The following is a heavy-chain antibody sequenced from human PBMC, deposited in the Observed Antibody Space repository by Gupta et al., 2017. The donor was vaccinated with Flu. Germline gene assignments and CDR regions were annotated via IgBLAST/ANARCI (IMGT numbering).Heavy chain of an antibody. J-gene: IGHJ4*02. CDR1: GFTFDDYA. Sequence: EVQLVESGGDLVQPGRSLRLSCAASGFTFDDYAMHWVRQAPGKGLEWVSGITWNSGTIGYADSVKGRFTISRDNTKNSLYLQMNSLRVEDTALYYCAKDMGTAMLKLVDYWGQGALVTVSS. V-gene: IGHV3-9*01. D-gene: IGHD2-8*01. CDR2: ITWNSGTI. CDR3: AKDMGTAMLKLVDY.